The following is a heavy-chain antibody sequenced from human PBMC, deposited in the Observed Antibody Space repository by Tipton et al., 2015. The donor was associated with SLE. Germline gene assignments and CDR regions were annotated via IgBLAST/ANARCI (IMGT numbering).Heavy chain of an antibody. CDR2: IYYSGGT. V-gene: IGHV4-39*01. D-gene: IGHD3-22*01. Sequence: TLSLTCTVSGGRISSSSYYWGWIRQPPGKGMEWIGSIYYSGGTYYNPSLKRRVTISVDTSKNQFSLKLSSVTAADTAVYYCARHGSMIVAVGYWGQGTLVTVSS. J-gene: IGHJ4*02. CDR1: GGRISSSSYY. CDR3: ARHGSMIVAVGY.